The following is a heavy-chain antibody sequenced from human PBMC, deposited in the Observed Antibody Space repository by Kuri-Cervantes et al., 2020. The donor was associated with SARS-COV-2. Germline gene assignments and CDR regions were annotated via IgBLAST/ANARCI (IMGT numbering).Heavy chain of an antibody. Sequence: SETLSLTCTVSGGSISSGDYYWSWIRQPPGKGLEWIGYIYYSGSTYYNPSLKSRVTISVDTSKNQFPLKLSSVTAADTAVYYCARAIPSRDFWSGYSQNYYYYMDVWGKGTTVTVSS. J-gene: IGHJ6*03. CDR1: GGSISSGDYY. V-gene: IGHV4-30-4*08. CDR2: IYYSGST. CDR3: ARAIPSRDFWSGYSQNYYYYMDV. D-gene: IGHD3-3*01.